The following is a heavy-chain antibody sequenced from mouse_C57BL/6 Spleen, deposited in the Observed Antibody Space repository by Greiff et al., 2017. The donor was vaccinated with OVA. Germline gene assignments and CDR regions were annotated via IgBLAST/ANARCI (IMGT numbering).Heavy chain of an antibody. J-gene: IGHJ1*03. D-gene: IGHD1-1*01. CDR1: GYTFTGYW. V-gene: IGHV1-9*01. Sequence: VQLQQSGAELMKPGASVKLSCKATGYTFTGYWIEWVKQRPGHGLEWIGEILPGSGSTNYNEKFKGKATFTADTSSNTAYMQLSSLTTEDSAIYYCASPHYYGSSYVGNWYFDVWGTGTTVTVSS. CDR3: ASPHYYGSSYVGNWYFDV. CDR2: ILPGSGST.